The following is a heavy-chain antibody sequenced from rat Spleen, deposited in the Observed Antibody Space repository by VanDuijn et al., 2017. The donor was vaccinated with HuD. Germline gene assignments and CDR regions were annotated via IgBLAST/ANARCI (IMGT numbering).Heavy chain of an antibody. Sequence: EVQLVESGGGLVQPGSPLKLSCAASGFTFSSNWLNWIRQAPGKGLEWVASISSGGGGTYYSDSVKGRFTISRDNAKSTLYLHMDSLRSEDTASYYCARQYYGYTDWGQGSLVTVSS. CDR1: GFTFSSNW. V-gene: IGHV5-25*01. J-gene: IGHJ3*01. D-gene: IGHD1-9*01. CDR3: ARQYYGYTD. CDR2: ISSGGGGT.